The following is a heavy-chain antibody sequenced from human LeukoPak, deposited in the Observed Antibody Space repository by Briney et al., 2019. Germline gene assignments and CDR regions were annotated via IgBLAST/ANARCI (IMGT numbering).Heavy chain of an antibody. D-gene: IGHD2-21*01. CDR3: ARAPTIDCYFDY. CDR2: IYYSGST. Sequence: SETLSLTCTVSGGSISSYYWSWIRQPPGKGPEWIGYIYYSGSTNYNPSLKSRVTISVDTSKNQFSLKLSSVTAADTAVYYCARAPTIDCYFDYWGQGTLVTVSS. J-gene: IGHJ4*02. CDR1: GGSISSYY. V-gene: IGHV4-59*01.